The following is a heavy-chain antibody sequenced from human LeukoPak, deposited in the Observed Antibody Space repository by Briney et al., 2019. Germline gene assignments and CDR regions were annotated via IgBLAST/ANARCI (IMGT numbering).Heavy chain of an antibody. D-gene: IGHD1-1*01. V-gene: IGHV4-34*01. Sequence: SETLSLTCAVYGGSFSGYYWSWIRQPPGKGLEWIGEINHSGSTNYNPSLKSRVTISVDTSKNQFSLKLSSVTAADTAVYYCARGTPLSRPTTVTNWFDPWGQGTLVTVSS. CDR3: ARGTPLSRPTTVTNWFDP. J-gene: IGHJ5*02. CDR2: INHSGST. CDR1: GGSFSGYY.